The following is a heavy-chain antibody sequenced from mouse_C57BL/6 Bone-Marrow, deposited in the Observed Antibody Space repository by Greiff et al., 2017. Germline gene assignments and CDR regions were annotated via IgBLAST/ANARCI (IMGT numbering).Heavy chain of an antibody. Sequence: EVQLQQSGPELVKPGASVKISCKASGYSFTGYYMNWVKQSPEKSLEWIGEINPSTGGTTYNQKFKAKATLTVDKSSSTAYMQLKSLTSEDSAVYYCARQGIWKGFDYWGQGTTRTVSS. V-gene: IGHV1-42*01. CDR3: ARQGIWKGFDY. D-gene: IGHD1-1*02. CDR1: GYSFTGYY. CDR2: INPSTGGT. J-gene: IGHJ2*01.